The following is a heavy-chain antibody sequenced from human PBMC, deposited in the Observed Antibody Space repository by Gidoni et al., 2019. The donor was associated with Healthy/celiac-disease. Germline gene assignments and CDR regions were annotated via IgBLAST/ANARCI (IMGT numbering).Heavy chain of an antibody. CDR2: ISSSSSYI. CDR3: ARGAPIAVAGTGRYFDL. V-gene: IGHV3-21*01. D-gene: IGHD6-19*01. CDR1: GFPFSSYS. J-gene: IGHJ2*01. Sequence: EVQLVESGGGLVKPGGSLRLSCAASGFPFSSYSMNWVRQAPGKGLEWVSSISSSSSYIYYADSVKGRFTISRDNAKNSRYLQMNSLRAEDTAVYYCARGAPIAVAGTGRYFDLWGRGTLVTVSS.